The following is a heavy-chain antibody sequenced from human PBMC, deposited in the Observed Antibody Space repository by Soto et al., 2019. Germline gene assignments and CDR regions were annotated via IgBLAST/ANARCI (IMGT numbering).Heavy chain of an antibody. J-gene: IGHJ5*02. D-gene: IGHD3-3*01. CDR2: INPHGGST. V-gene: IGHV1-46*01. CDR1: GDTFTSYY. CDR3: AREGREGYYDFWSGHSGPQGDWFDP. Sequence: ASVKVSCKAPGDTFTSYYLNWVRQAPGQGLEWMGVINPHGGSTNYAQKLQGRVTMTTDTSTSTAYMELRSLRSDDTAVYYCAREGREGYYDFWSGHSGPQGDWFDPWGQGTLVTSPQ.